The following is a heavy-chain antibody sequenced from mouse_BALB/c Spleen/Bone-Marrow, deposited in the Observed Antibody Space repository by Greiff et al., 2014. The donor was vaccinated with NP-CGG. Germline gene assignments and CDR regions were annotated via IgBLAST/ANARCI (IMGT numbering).Heavy chain of an antibody. J-gene: IGHJ3*01. Sequence: DVHLVESGGGLVKPGGSLKVSCAASGFTFSSYAMSWVRQSPEKRLEWVAEISSGGSYSYYPDTVTGRFTISRDNAKNTLNLEMSSLRSEDTAMYYCVREGAYWGQGTLVTVSA. CDR2: ISSGGSYS. V-gene: IGHV5-9-4*01. CDR3: VREGAY. CDR1: GFTFSSYA.